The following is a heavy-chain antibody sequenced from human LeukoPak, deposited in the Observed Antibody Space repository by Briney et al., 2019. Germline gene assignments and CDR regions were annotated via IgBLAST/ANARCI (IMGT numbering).Heavy chain of an antibody. V-gene: IGHV1-18*01. CDR2: ISAYNGNT. Sequence: ASVNVSCKASGYTFSSYGISWVRQAPGQGREGMGWISAYNGNTNYAQKLQGRVTMTTDTSTSSAYMELRSLRSDHTAVYYCASVATYGPPPYYMAVWRKGTTVTVSS. CDR1: GYTFSSYG. CDR3: ASVATYGPPPYYMAV. D-gene: IGHD5-12*01. J-gene: IGHJ6*03.